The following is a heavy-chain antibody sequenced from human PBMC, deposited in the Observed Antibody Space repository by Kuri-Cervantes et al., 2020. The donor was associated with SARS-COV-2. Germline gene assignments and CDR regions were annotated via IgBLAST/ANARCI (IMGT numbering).Heavy chain of an antibody. V-gene: IGHV4-4*08. J-gene: IGHJ4*02. CDR3: AREGYCSSVSCFLLDY. D-gene: IGHD2-2*01. Sequence: LRLSCSVSGGSISSYYWSWIRQPPGKGLEWIGYIYYSGSTDYNQSLKSRVTISVDTSKNQFSLKLTSVTAADTAVYYCAREGYCSSVSCFLLDYWGQGMLVTVSS. CDR2: IYYSGST. CDR1: GGSISSYY.